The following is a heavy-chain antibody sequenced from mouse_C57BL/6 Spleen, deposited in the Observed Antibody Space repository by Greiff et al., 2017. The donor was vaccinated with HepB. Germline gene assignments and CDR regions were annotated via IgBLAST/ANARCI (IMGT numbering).Heavy chain of an antibody. V-gene: IGHV5-9-1*02. CDR3: TRDRGYGSRRGFFDY. CDR2: ISSGGDYI. Sequence: EVKLVESGEGLVKPGGSLKLSCAASGFTFSSYAMSWVRQTPEKGLEWVAYISSGGDYIYYADTVKGRFTISRDNARNTLYLQMSSLKSEDTAMYYCTRDRGYGSRRGFFDYWGQGTTLTVSS. CDR1: GFTFSSYA. J-gene: IGHJ2*01. D-gene: IGHD1-1*01.